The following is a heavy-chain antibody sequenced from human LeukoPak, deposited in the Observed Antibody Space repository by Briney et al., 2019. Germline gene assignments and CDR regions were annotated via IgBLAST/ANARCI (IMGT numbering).Heavy chain of an antibody. D-gene: IGHD3-22*01. Sequence: GGALRLSCAASGFTFDDYGMSWVRQAPGKGLEGVSGINWNGGSTGYADSVKGRFTISRDNAKNSLYLQMNSLRAEHTALYYCAREHDSSGYYDAFDYWGQGTLVTVSS. CDR1: GFTFDDYG. CDR3: AREHDSSGYYDAFDY. V-gene: IGHV3-20*04. J-gene: IGHJ4*02. CDR2: INWNGGST.